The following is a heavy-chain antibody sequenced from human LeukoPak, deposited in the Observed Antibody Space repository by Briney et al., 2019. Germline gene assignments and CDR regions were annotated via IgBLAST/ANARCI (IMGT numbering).Heavy chain of an antibody. J-gene: IGHJ4*02. Sequence: GRSLRLSCAASGFTFSSYGMHWVRQAPGKGLEWVAVIWYGGSNKYYADSVKGRFTISRDNAKNSLYLQMNSLRAEDTAVYYCARDSVSLLAFDFWGQGTLVTVSS. CDR2: IWYGGSNK. CDR1: GFTFSSYG. CDR3: ARDSVSLLAFDF. V-gene: IGHV3-33*08.